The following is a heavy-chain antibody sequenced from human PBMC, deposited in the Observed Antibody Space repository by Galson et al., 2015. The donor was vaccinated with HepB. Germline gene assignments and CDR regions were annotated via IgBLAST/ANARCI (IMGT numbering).Heavy chain of an antibody. Sequence: SVKVSCKASGNTFSTYAISWVRQAPGQGLEWMGGIIPIFGTPNYAQKFQGRVTIIADESTRTAYMELSGLRSEDTAVYYCARGWGLRYRAHCGGDCYLSHWGQGTLVTVSS. CDR1: GNTFSTYA. V-gene: IGHV1-69*13. CDR2: IIPIFGTP. D-gene: IGHD2-21*02. CDR3: ARGWGLRYRAHCGGDCYLSH. J-gene: IGHJ4*02.